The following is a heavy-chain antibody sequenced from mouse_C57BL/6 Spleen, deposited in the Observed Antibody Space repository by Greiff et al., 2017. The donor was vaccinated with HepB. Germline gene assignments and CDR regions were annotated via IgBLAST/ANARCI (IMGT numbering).Heavy chain of an antibody. Sequence: VMLVESGPGLVAPSQSLSITCTVSGFSLTSYAISWVRQPPGKGLEWLGVIWTGGGTNYNSALKSRLSISKDNSKSQVFLKMNSLQTDDTARYYCATTTMVTTKGSWFAYWGQGTLVTVSA. J-gene: IGHJ3*01. V-gene: IGHV2-9-1*01. CDR1: GFSLTSYA. CDR2: IWTGGGT. D-gene: IGHD2-2*01. CDR3: ATTTMVTTKGSWFAY.